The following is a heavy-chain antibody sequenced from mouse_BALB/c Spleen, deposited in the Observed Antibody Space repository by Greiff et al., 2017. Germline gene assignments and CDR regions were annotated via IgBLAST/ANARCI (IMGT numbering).Heavy chain of an antibody. Sequence: EVKLVESGGGLVQPKGSLKLSCAASGFTFNTYAMNWVRQAPGKGLEWVARIRSKSNNYATYYADSVKDRFTISRDDSQSMLYLQMNNLKTEDTAMYYCVRQNYGSSYFDYWGQGTTRTVSS. CDR3: VRQNYGSSYFDY. CDR1: GFTFNTYA. CDR2: IRSKSNNYAT. J-gene: IGHJ2*01. V-gene: IGHV10-1*02. D-gene: IGHD1-1*01.